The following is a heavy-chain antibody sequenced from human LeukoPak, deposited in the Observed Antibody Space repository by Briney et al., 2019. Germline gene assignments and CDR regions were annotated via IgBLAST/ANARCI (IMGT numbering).Heavy chain of an antibody. Sequence: RASVKVSCKASGGTFSSYTISWVRQAPGQGLEWMGRIIPILGIANYAQKFQGRVTITADKSTSTAYMELSSLRSEDTAVYYCASFYGSGSYIPIGVDYYYYYMDVWGKGTTVTVSS. CDR1: GGTFSSYT. CDR3: ASFYGSGSYIPIGVDYYYYYMDV. V-gene: IGHV1-69*02. J-gene: IGHJ6*03. CDR2: IIPILGIA. D-gene: IGHD3-10*01.